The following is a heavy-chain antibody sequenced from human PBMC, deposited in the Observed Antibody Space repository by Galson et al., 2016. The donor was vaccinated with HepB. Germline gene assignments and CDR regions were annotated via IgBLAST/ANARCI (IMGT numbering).Heavy chain of an antibody. D-gene: IGHD1-26*01. CDR2: VYHSGST. J-gene: IGHJ4*02. V-gene: IGHV4-39*07. CDR1: GGSIDSSDYY. Sequence: SETLSLTCSVSGGSIDSSDYYWGWIRQPPGKGLDWIGSVYHSGSTYYNPSLKSRVTISLDTSKNQFSLKLSSVTAADTAVYYCARGYRYSGSAYRELDYWGQGTLVTVSS. CDR3: ARGYRYSGSAYRELDY.